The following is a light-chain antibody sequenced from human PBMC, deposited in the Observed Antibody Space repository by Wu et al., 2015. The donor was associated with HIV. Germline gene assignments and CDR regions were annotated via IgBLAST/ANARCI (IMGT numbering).Light chain of an antibody. CDR3: QQSYSTPPS. V-gene: IGKV1-39*01. J-gene: IGKJ2*03. CDR1: QSTSRY. Sequence: DIQMTQSPSSLSASVGDRVTITCRASQSTSRYLNWYQQKPGKAPKLLIYAASSLQSGVPSRFSGSGSGTDFTLTISSLQPEDFATYYCQQSYSTPPSFGQGTKLEIK. CDR2: AAS.